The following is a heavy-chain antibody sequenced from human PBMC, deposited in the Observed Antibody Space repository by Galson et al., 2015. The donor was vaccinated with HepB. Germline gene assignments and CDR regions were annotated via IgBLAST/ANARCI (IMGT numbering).Heavy chain of an antibody. D-gene: IGHD2-15*01. CDR3: ARVAGTIYYYGMDV. CDR1: GDSVSSNSAA. V-gene: IGHV6-1*01. J-gene: IGHJ6*02. Sequence: CAISGDSVSSNSAAWYWIRRSPSRGLEWLGRTYYRAKWYNDYAVSVRGRITINPDTSKNQFSLHLNFVTPEDTAVYYCARVAGTIYYYGMDVWGQGTTVTVSS. CDR2: TYYRAKWYN.